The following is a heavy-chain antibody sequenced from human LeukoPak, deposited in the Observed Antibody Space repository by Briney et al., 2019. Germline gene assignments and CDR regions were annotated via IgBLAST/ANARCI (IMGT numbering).Heavy chain of an antibody. CDR1: GFTFGNYW. CDR3: ARDPGGGGAKGHNWFDP. V-gene: IGHV3-74*01. Sequence: PGGSLRLSCAASGFTFGNYWMHWVRQAPGKGLVWVSRIKSDGSSTSYADSVKGRFTISRDNAKNTLYLQMNSLRVEDTAVYYCARDPGGGGAKGHNWFDPWGQGTLVTASS. CDR2: IKSDGSST. D-gene: IGHD2-21*01. J-gene: IGHJ5*02.